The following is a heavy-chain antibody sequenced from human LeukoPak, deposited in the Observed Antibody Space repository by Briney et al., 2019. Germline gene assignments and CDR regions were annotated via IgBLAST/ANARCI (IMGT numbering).Heavy chain of an antibody. J-gene: IGHJ4*02. CDR2: ISYDGSNK. V-gene: IGHV3-30*18. D-gene: IGHD6-13*01. CDR1: GFTFSSYG. Sequence: PGRSLRLSCAASGFTFSSYGMHWVRQAPGKGLEWVAVISYDGSNKYYADSVKGRFTISRDNSKNTLYLQMNSLRAEDTAVYYCAKDGYSSSWTGFDYWGQGTLVTVSS. CDR3: AKDGYSSSWTGFDY.